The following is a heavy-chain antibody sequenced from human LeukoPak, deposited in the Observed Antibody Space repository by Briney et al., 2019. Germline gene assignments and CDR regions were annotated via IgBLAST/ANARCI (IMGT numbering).Heavy chain of an antibody. CDR1: GFTFTTYW. CDR3: ARGRGYSGYFGYYYMDV. V-gene: IGHV3-7*03. J-gene: IGHJ6*03. CDR2: IKQDGTEK. Sequence: GGSLRLSCAASGFTFTTYWMSWVRQAPGKGLEWVANIKQDGTEKYYVDSVKGRFTISRDNAKNSLYLQMNSLRVEDTAVYYCARGRGYSGYFGYYYMDVWGKGTTVTISS. D-gene: IGHD5-12*01.